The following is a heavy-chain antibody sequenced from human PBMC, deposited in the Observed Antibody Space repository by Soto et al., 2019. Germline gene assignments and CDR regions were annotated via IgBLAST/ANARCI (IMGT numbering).Heavy chain of an antibody. V-gene: IGHV4-39*01. Sequence: QLQLQESGPGLVKPSETLSLTCTVSGASISSSSYYWGWIRQPPGKGLEWIGTIYYSGSTYYNPSXKXXVTISVDTSKNQLSRKLRSVTAADTAVYYCARIYGGYYFDYWGQGTLVTVSS. CDR3: ARIYGGYYFDY. CDR1: GASISSSSYY. D-gene: IGHD4-17*01. CDR2: IYYSGST. J-gene: IGHJ4*02.